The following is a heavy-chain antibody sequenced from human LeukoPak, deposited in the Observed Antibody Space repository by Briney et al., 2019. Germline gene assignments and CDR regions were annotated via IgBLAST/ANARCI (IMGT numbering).Heavy chain of an antibody. V-gene: IGHV3-23*01. CDR1: GFTFSSYV. D-gene: IGHD6-13*01. CDR2: ISGGGGST. CDR3: AKGNTSSWYIPFDY. Sequence: GGSLRLSCAASGFTFSSYVMSWVRQAPGKGQEWVSVISGGGGSTDYADSVKGRFTISKDISKNTLYLQMNSLRAEDTAVYYCAKGNTSSWYIPFDYWGQGTLVTVSS. J-gene: IGHJ4*02.